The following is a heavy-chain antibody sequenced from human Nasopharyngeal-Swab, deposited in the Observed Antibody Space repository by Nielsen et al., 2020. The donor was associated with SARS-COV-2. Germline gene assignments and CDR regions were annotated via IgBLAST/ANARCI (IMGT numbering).Heavy chain of an antibody. CDR2: ITPSGGAT. D-gene: IGHD6-13*01. V-gene: IGHV1-46*01. Sequence: WVRQAPGQGLEWMGVITPSGGATNYARKFRGRVTMTRDPSTSTVYLDLNSLKSEDTAVYFCASEPGGMAAPGKHFDPWGQGTLVTVSS. CDR3: ASEPGGMAAPGKHFDP. J-gene: IGHJ5*02.